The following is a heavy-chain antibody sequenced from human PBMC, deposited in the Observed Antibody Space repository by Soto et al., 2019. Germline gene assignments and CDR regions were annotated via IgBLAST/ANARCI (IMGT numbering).Heavy chain of an antibody. CDR3: ARLRVGVVAATQRRNWFDP. V-gene: IGHV4-34*01. J-gene: IGHJ5*02. CDR2: INHIGST. Sequence: TLSLTCAVYGGSFSGYYWSWIRQPPGKGLEWIGEINHIGSTNYNPSLKSRVTISVDTSKNQFSLKLSSVTAADTAVYYCARLRVGVVAATQRRNWFDPWGQGTLVTVSS. CDR1: GGSFSGYY. D-gene: IGHD2-15*01.